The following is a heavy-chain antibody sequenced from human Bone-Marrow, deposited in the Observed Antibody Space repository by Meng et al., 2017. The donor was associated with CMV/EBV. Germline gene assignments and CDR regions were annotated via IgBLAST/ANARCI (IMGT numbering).Heavy chain of an antibody. CDR3: ARTYGDYYFDY. J-gene: IGHJ4*02. CDR2: ISYDGSNK. CDR1: GFTFSSYA. Sequence: GESLKISCAASGFTFSSYAMHWVRQAPGKGLEWVAVISYDGSNKYYADSVKGRFTISRDNSKNTLYLQMNSLRAEDTAVYYCARTYGDYYFDYWGQGTRVTVYS. D-gene: IGHD4-17*01. V-gene: IGHV3-30-3*01.